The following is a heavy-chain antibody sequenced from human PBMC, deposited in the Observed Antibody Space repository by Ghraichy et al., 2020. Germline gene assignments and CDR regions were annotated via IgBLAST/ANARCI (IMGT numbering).Heavy chain of an antibody. CDR1: GGSFSGYY. D-gene: IGHD3-9*01. CDR2: INHSGST. Sequence: CAVYGGSFSGYYWSWIRQPPGKGLEWIGEINHSGSTNYNPSLKSRVTISVDTSKNQFSLKLSSVTAADTAVYYCATSQLRYFDWLSRVEYFQHWGQGTLVTVSS. J-gene: IGHJ1*01. V-gene: IGHV4-34*01. CDR3: ATSQLRYFDWLSRVEYFQH.